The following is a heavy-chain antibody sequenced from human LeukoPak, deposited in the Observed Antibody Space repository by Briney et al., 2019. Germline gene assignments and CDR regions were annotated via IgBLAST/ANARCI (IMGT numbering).Heavy chain of an antibody. D-gene: IGHD6-19*01. Sequence: GGSLRLSCAASGFTFSSYWMHWVRQAPGKGLVWVSRINSDGSSTSYADSVKGRFTISRDNAKNTLYLQMNSLRAEDTAVYYCARAGSSGWFDYWGQGTLVTVSS. J-gene: IGHJ4*02. CDR2: INSDGSST. CDR1: GFTFSSYW. CDR3: ARAGSSGWFDY. V-gene: IGHV3-74*01.